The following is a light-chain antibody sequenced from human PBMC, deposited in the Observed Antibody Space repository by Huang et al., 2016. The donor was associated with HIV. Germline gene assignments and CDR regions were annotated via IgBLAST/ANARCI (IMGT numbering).Light chain of an antibody. V-gene: IGKV3-11*01. CDR2: NAS. CDR3: QQRTNWPPVYT. Sequence: EIVLTQSPATLSLSPGERVALSCRASQNIKNDLSWYQKRPGQAPRLLISNASNRATGIPARFSGSGSGTDFTLTISSLEPEDFVVYFCQQRTNWPPVYTFGQGTKL. J-gene: IGKJ2*01. CDR1: QNIKND.